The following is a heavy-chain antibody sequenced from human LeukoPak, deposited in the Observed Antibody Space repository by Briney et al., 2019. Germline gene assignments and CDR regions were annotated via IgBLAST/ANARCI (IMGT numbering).Heavy chain of an antibody. CDR2: IIPIFGTA. CDR1: GGTFSSYA. V-gene: IGHV1-69*13. CDR3: ARGIRGITTHYYYYMDV. J-gene: IGHJ6*03. D-gene: IGHD3-10*01. Sequence: ASVKVSCKASGGTFSSYAISWVRQAPGQGLEWMGGIIPIFGTANYAQNFQGRVTITADESTSTAYMELSSLRSEDTAVYYCARGIRGITTHYYYYMDVWGKGTTVTVSS.